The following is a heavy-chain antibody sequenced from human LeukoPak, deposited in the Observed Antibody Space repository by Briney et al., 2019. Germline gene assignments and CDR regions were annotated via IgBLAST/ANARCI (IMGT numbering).Heavy chain of an antibody. CDR3: VIWGDYDVLTGYYVPDY. CDR1: GFTFSNYA. CDR2: ITGSGTST. V-gene: IGHV3-23*01. Sequence: GGSLRLSCVASGFTFSNYAMSWVRPAPGKGLEWVSAITGSGTSTYYADSLKARFTISRDNSENTVFLQMNSLRHEDTAIYYCVIWGDYDVLTGYYVPDYWGQGTLVTVSS. D-gene: IGHD3-9*01. J-gene: IGHJ4*02.